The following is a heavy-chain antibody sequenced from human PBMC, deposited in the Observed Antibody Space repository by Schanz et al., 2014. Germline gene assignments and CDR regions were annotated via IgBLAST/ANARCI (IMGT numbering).Heavy chain of an antibody. CDR1: GFTFSSYP. Sequence: VQLVESGGGVVQPGRSLRLSCAASGFTFSSYPMHWVRQAPGKGLVWVSRTSHDGSFTTFADSVKGRFTISRDNAKNALYLQMNSLRAEDTAVYYCVRDTDYHFDYWGQGTLVTVSS. CDR2: TSHDGSFT. CDR3: VRDTDYHFDY. D-gene: IGHD4-17*01. V-gene: IGHV3-74*01. J-gene: IGHJ4*02.